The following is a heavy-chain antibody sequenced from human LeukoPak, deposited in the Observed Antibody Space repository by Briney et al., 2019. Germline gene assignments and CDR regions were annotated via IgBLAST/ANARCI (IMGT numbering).Heavy chain of an antibody. CDR2: ISGSGGST. CDR1: GFTFSSYA. D-gene: IGHD3-22*01. CDR3: AKKPEVYYYDSSGDY. V-gene: IGHV3-23*01. Sequence: PGGSLRLSCTASGFTFSSYAMSWVRQAPGKGLEWVSAISGSGGSTYYADSVKGRFTISRDNSKNTLYLQMNSLRAEDTAVYYCAKKPEVYYYDSSGDYWGQGTLVTVSS. J-gene: IGHJ4*02.